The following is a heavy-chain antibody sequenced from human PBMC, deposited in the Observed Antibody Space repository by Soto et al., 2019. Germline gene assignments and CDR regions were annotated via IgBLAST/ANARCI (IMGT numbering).Heavy chain of an antibody. V-gene: IGHV3-7*02. Sequence: GGSLRLSCAGSGFTFSREWMSWVRQAPVRGLEWVAHIKADSTDIYYVDSVKGRFTISSDNAKNSLYLQMNSLRVEDTAVYYCATIGNDYGDYLDRWGQGTPVTVSS. J-gene: IGHJ4*02. CDR2: IKADSTDI. CDR1: GFTFSREW. CDR3: ATIGNDYGDYLDR. D-gene: IGHD4-17*01.